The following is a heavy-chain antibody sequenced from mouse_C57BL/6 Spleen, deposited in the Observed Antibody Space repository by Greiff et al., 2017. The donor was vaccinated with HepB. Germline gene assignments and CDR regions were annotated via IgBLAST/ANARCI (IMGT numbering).Heavy chain of an antibody. CDR3: ARSSTWYFDV. CDR1: GYTFTDYY. V-gene: IGHV1-76*01. CDR2: IYPGSGNT. J-gene: IGHJ1*03. Sequence: VQLQQSGAELVRPGASVKLSCKASGYTFTDYYINWVKQRPGQGLEWIARIYPGSGNTYYNEKFKGKATLTAEKSSSTAYMQLSSLTSEDSAVYFCARSSTWYFDVWGTGTTVTVSS.